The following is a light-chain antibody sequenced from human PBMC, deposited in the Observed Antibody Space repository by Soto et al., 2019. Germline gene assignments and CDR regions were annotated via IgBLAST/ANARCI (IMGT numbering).Light chain of an antibody. V-gene: IGKV3-15*01. Sequence: ETVMTQSPATLSVSPGGRATLSCRSSQSVSSNLAWYQQKRGQAPRLLIYGASTRATGIPARFSGSGSGTEFTLTISSLQSEDFAVYYCQQYNNWPPVTFGGGTKVDI. CDR3: QQYNNWPPVT. CDR1: QSVSSN. J-gene: IGKJ4*01. CDR2: GAS.